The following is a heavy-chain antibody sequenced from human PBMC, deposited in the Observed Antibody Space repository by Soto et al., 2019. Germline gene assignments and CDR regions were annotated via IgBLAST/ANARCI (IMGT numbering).Heavy chain of an antibody. V-gene: IGHV4-59*01. CDR2: VYNSGST. CDR1: GGSISSNY. CDR3: ARYRREAVAGYTLDN. D-gene: IGHD6-13*01. Sequence: PSETLSLTCPVSGGSISSNYWTWIRQPPGKGLEWIGYVYNSGSTNYNPSLKSRVTISEDTSKSQFSLKVNSMTVADTAVYYCARYRREAVAGYTLDNWGQGILVTVSS. J-gene: IGHJ4*02.